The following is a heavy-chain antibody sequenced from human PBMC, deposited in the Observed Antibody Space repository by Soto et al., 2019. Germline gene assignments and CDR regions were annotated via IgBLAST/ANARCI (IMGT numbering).Heavy chain of an antibody. CDR1: GFSFSDYG. CDR2: IPYDGSNQ. CDR3: AKDPEYRRSTLRNYFDY. Sequence: QVQPVESGGGVVQPGRSLRLSCVVSGFSFSDYGMHWVRQAPGKGLEWVAVIPYDGSNQYYADSVKGRFTISRDNSKNTLYLQMNSRRAEDTAVYYCAKDPEYRRSTLRNYFDYWGQGTLVTVSS. J-gene: IGHJ4*02. D-gene: IGHD6-6*01. V-gene: IGHV3-30*18.